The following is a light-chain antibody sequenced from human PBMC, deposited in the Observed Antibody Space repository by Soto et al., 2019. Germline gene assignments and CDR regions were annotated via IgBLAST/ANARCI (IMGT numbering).Light chain of an antibody. Sequence: QSVLTQPPSASGTPGQRVTISCSGSSSNIGSNTVNWYQQLPGTAPKLLIYSNNQRPSGVPDRFSGSKSGTSASLAISGLQSEDEADYYCAAWDDSLNGLFGTGTNVTVL. CDR1: SSNIGSNT. V-gene: IGLV1-44*01. J-gene: IGLJ1*01. CDR3: AAWDDSLNGL. CDR2: SNN.